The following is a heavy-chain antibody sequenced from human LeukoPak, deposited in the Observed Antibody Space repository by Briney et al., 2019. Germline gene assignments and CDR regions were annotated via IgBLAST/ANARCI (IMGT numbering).Heavy chain of an antibody. V-gene: IGHV3-74*01. D-gene: IGHD1-14*01. CDR2: INSDGSST. CDR3: CATKPDSDF. Sequence: PGGSLRLSCAASGFTFSDYWMHWVRQVPGKGLVWVSRINSDGSSTTYADSVRGRFTISRDYAKNTLYLQMNNLRADDTAVYYCCATKPDSDFWGQGTMVTASS. CDR1: GFTFSDYW. J-gene: IGHJ1*01.